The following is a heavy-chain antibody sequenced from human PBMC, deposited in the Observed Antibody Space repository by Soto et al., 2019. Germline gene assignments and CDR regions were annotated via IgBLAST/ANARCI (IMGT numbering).Heavy chain of an antibody. V-gene: IGHV3-33*01. Sequence: LRLSCAASGFTFSSYGVHWVRQAPGKGLEWVAVIWYDGSNKYYADSVKGRFTISRDNSKNTLYLQMNSLRAEDTAVYYCARDYGLRYFDWSHYPRSYGMDAWGEGTTVTVSS. CDR1: GFTFSSYG. CDR2: IWYDGSNK. J-gene: IGHJ6*04. D-gene: IGHD3-9*01. CDR3: ARDYGLRYFDWSHYPRSYGMDA.